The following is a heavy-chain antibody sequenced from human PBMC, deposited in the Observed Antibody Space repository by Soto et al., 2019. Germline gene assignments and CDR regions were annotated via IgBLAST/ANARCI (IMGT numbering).Heavy chain of an antibody. D-gene: IGHD5-12*01. Sequence: GASVKVSCKASGYTFTSYGISWVRQAPGQGLEWMGWISAYNGNTNYAQKLQGRVPMTTDTSTSTVYMELRSLSSDDMAVFFFARDYRVGAVYSGYDATFDYWGQGTLVTVSS. CDR1: GYTFTSYG. J-gene: IGHJ4*02. CDR2: ISAYNGNT. V-gene: IGHV1-18*03. CDR3: ARDYRVGAVYSGYDATFDY.